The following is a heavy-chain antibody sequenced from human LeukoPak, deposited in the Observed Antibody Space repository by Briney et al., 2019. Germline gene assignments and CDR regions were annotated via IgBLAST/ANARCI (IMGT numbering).Heavy chain of an antibody. D-gene: IGHD3-22*01. V-gene: IGHV3-30-3*01. J-gene: IGHJ4*02. Sequence: GGSLRLSCAASGFTFSSYATHWVRQAPGKGLEWVAVISYDGSNKYYADSVKGRFTISRDNSKNTLYLQMNSLRAEDTAVYYCAREGYYYDSSGSFDYWGQGTLVTVSS. CDR1: GFTFSSYA. CDR2: ISYDGSNK. CDR3: AREGYYYDSSGSFDY.